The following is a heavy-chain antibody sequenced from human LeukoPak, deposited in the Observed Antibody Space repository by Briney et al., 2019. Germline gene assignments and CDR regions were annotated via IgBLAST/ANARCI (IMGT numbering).Heavy chain of an antibody. J-gene: IGHJ4*02. V-gene: IGHV3-30*04. CDR2: ISDDGRHN. Sequence: GGSLRLSCAASGFTFSTYAMNWVRQAPGKGLEWVAVISDDGRHNYYADSVKGRFTISGDNSKSTLYLQMNSLRDDDSAAYFCARVYLERLTAGYFDHWGQGTQVTVSP. CDR1: GFTFSTYA. D-gene: IGHD2-8*01. CDR3: ARVYLERLTAGYFDH.